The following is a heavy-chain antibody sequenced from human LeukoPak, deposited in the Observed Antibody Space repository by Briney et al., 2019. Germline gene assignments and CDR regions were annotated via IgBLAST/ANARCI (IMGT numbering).Heavy chain of an antibody. D-gene: IGHD2-2*01. CDR1: GFTFSNAW. V-gene: IGHV3-15*07. CDR2: IKSKTDGGTT. Sequence: GGSLRLSCAASGFTFSNAWMNWVRQAPGKGLEWVGRIKSKTDGGTTDYAAPVKGRFTISRDDSKNTLYLQMNSLKTEDTAVYYCTTDSVVVPAAWDYRGQGTLVTVSS. CDR3: TTDSVVVPAAWDY. J-gene: IGHJ4*02.